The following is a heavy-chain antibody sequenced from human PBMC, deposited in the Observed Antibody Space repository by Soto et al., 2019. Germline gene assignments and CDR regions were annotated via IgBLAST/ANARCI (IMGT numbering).Heavy chain of an antibody. CDR1: GGSISSYY. V-gene: IGHV4-59*08. CDR2: IYYSGST. CDR3: ASGYDFWSGYPHKYYYYYYMDV. Sequence: AETLSLTCAGSGGSISSYYWSWIRQPPGKGLEWIGYIYYSGSTNCNPSLRSRVSIAVDTSKNQFSLKLSSVTAADPAVYYCASGYDFWSGYPHKYYYYYYMDVWGKGTTVTVS. J-gene: IGHJ6*03. D-gene: IGHD3-3*01.